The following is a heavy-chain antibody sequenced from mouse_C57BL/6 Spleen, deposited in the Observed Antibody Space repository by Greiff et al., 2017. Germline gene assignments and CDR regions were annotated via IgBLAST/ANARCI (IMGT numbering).Heavy chain of an antibody. J-gene: IGHJ4*01. CDR1: GFTFSDYG. Sequence: EVKLVESGGGLVKPGGSLKLSCAASGFTFSDYGTHWVRQAPEKGLEWVAYISSGSSTIYYADTVKGRFTISRDNAKNTLFLQMTSLRSEDTAMYYCAKLNYAMDYWGQGTSVTVSS. V-gene: IGHV5-17*01. CDR3: AKLNYAMDY. CDR2: ISSGSSTI.